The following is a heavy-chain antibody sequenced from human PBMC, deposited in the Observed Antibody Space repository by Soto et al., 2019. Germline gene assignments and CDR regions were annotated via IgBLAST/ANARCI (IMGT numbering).Heavy chain of an antibody. CDR3: VRDRDGSRPNWFDP. CDR1: RGVISSSG. D-gene: IGHD3-10*01. V-gene: IGHV1-69*13. Sequence: APAKVCWEDPRGVISSSGSSLVRQAPGQGLEWXGGXXPXXGXTXXXQXXXGRVTITADESTSTAYMELSSLRSEDTALYYCVRDRDGSRPNWFDPRGQGSLVPVSS. J-gene: IGHJ5*02. CDR2: XXPXXGXT.